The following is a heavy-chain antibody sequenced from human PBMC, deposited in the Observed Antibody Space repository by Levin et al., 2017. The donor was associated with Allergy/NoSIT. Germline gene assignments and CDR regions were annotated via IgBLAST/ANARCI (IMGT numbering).Heavy chain of an antibody. V-gene: IGHV3-30*18. Sequence: GGSLRLSCAASGFTFSSYGMYWVRQAPGKGLEWVAVISYDGSYKYYADSVKGRFTISRDNSKNTLYLQMNSLRAEDTAVYYCVKTTYYYGSGSYLIGSHYFYNIDVWGKGTTVTVSS. CDR1: GFTFSSYG. D-gene: IGHD3-10*01. CDR2: ISYDGSYK. J-gene: IGHJ6*03. CDR3: VKTTYYYGSGSYLIGSHYFYNIDV.